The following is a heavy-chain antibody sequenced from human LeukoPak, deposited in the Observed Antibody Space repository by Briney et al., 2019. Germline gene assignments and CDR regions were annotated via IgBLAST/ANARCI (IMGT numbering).Heavy chain of an antibody. D-gene: IGHD6-6*01. J-gene: IGHJ2*01. CDR3: ARKVDSSSSPLSYWYFDL. V-gene: IGHV3-11*04. CDR1: GFTFSDYY. Sequence: GGSLRLSCAASGFTFSDYYMSWIRQAPGKGLEWVSYISSSGSTIYYADSVKGRFTISRDNAKNSLYLQMNSLRAEDTAVYYCARKVDSSSSPLSYWYFDLWGHGTLVTVSS. CDR2: ISSSGSTI.